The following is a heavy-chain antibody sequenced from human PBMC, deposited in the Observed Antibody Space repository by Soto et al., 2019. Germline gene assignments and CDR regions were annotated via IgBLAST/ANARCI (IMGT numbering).Heavy chain of an antibody. V-gene: IGHV3-48*04. CDR2: IFVTSGTI. CDR1: GFTVSSYS. D-gene: IGHD3-10*01. CDR3: ARDKDGAFDY. J-gene: IGHJ4*02. Sequence: GGSLRLSCVASGFTVSSYSMVWVRQAPGKGLEWVSYIFVTSGTIYYADSVKGRFTVSRDNAKNSLFLLMNSLRAEDTAVYYCARDKDGAFDYWGQGTLVPVSS.